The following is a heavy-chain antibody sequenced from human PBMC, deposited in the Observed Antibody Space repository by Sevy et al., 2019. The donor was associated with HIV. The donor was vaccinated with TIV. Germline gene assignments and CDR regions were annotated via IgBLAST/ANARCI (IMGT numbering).Heavy chain of an antibody. CDR2: ISGRGGSK. J-gene: IGHJ6*03. V-gene: IGHV3-23*01. Sequence: GGSLRLSCAASGFTFSSYAMSWVRQAPGKGLEWVSAISGRGGSKYYADSVKGRLTISRDNAKNTVYLQMNRLRAEDTAVYYCAKGATVTTVVAANYYYMDVWGKGTTVTVSS. D-gene: IGHD4-17*01. CDR3: AKGATVTTVVAANYYYMDV. CDR1: GFTFSSYA.